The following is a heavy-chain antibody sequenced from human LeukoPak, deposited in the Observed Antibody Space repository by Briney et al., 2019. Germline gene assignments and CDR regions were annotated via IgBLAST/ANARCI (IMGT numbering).Heavy chain of an antibody. J-gene: IGHJ4*02. V-gene: IGHV4-39*01. CDR1: GGSISNNNYY. CDR2: IYYNGNT. CDR3: ARSIGATEATSFDY. D-gene: IGHD1-1*01. Sequence: SETLSLTCTVSGGSISNNNYYWAWLRQPPGTRLEWIGRIYYNGNTYYNPSLRSRVTISVDTSKNQFSLRLSSVTAADTALYYCARSIGATEATSFDYWGQGTLVSVSS.